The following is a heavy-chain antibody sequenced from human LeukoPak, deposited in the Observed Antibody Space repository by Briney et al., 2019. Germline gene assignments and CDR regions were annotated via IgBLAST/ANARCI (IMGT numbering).Heavy chain of an antibody. CDR1: GYRFKEYW. Sequence: GESLKISCKGSGYRFKEYWIGWVRQMPGKGLEWMGIIYPDDSDTRYSPSFQGQVTISADKSISTAYLQWSSLKASDTAMYYCARQEWLLFPPEYWGQGTLVTVSS. CDR2: IYPDDSDT. CDR3: ARQEWLLFPPEY. J-gene: IGHJ4*02. D-gene: IGHD3-3*01. V-gene: IGHV5-51*01.